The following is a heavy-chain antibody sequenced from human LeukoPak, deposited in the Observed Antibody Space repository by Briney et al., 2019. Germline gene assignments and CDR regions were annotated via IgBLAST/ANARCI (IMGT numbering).Heavy chain of an antibody. D-gene: IGHD5-18*01. CDR1: GGSISSGDYY. CDR3: ARGRDTAIVQDY. CDR2: IYYSGST. J-gene: IGHJ4*02. Sequence: PSQTLSLTCTVSGGSISSGDYYWSWSRQPQGKGLEWIGYIYYSGSTYYRPCLKSRVTISVDTSKNQFSLKLSSVTAADTAVYHCARGRDTAIVQDYWGQGTLVTVSS. V-gene: IGHV4-30-4*01.